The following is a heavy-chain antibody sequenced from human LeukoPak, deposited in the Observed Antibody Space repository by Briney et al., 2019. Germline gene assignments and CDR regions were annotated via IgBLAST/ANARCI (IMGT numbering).Heavy chain of an antibody. CDR3: ARGSVVVVPAAMNWFDP. CDR1: GGSISSSNW. CDR2: IYHSGST. V-gene: IGHV4-4*02. D-gene: IGHD2-2*01. J-gene: IGHJ5*02. Sequence: SETLSLTCAVSGGSISSSNWWSWVRQPPGKGLEWIGEIYHSGSTNYNPSLKSRVTISVDKSKNQFSLKLSSVTAADTAVYYCARGSVVVVPAAMNWFDPWGQGTLVTVSS.